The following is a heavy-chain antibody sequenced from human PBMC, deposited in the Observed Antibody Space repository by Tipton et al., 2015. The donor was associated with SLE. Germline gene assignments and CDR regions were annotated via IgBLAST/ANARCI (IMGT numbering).Heavy chain of an antibody. D-gene: IGHD5-12*01. V-gene: IGHV4-38-2*01. Sequence: WVRQAPGKGLEWIATIYHSGSTYYNPSLKSRVTISLDTSRNRFSLKLSSVTAADTAVYYCARPCSAYDPASYLDSWGQGTLVTVSS. CDR3: ARPCSAYDPASYLDS. CDR2: IYHSGST. J-gene: IGHJ4*02.